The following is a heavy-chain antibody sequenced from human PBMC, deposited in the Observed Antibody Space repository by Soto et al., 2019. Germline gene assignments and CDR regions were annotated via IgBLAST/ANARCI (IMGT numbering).Heavy chain of an antibody. CDR2: ISAYNGNT. D-gene: IGHD2-21*02. Sequence: ASVKVSCKASGYTFTSYGISWVRQAPGQGLEWMGWISAYNGNTNYAQKLQGRVTMTTDTSTSTAYMELRSLRSDDTAVYYCARDSYPYCGGDCYSYYWGQRTLVTVSS. V-gene: IGHV1-18*01. CDR3: ARDSYPYCGGDCYSYY. J-gene: IGHJ4*02. CDR1: GYTFTSYG.